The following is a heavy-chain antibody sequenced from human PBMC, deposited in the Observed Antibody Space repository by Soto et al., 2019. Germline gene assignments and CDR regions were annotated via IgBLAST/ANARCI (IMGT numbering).Heavy chain of an antibody. CDR1: GFTLTRYS. V-gene: IGHV3-21*01. Sequence: GGSLRLFCAASGFTLTRYSMNWVRQAPGKGLEWVSSISSTTNYIYYADSMKGRFTVSRDNAKNSVYLEMNSLSAEDTAVYYCARESEDLTSNFDYWGHGTLVTVSP. CDR2: ISSTTNYI. D-gene: IGHD7-27*01. J-gene: IGHJ4*01. CDR3: ARESEDLTSNFDY.